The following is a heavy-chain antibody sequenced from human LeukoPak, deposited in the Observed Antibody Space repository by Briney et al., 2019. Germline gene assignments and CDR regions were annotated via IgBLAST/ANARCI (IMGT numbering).Heavy chain of an antibody. CDR1: GGSISSSSYY. CDR2: IYYSGST. CDR3: ARKDYGDYTLDY. D-gene: IGHD4-17*01. Sequence: SETLSLTCTVSGGSISSSSYYWGWIRQPPGKGLEWIGSIYYSGSTYYNPSLKSRVTITVDTSKNQFSLKLSSVTAADTALYYCARKDYGDYTLDYWGQGTLVTVSS. V-gene: IGHV4-39*01. J-gene: IGHJ4*02.